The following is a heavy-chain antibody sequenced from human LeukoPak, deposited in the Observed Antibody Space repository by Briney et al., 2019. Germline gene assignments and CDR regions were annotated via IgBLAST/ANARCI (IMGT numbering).Heavy chain of an antibody. Sequence: GGSLRLSCEGSGFTFSNYWMGWVRQAPGKGLQWVANIKTDGSEKYYVDSVKGRFTISRDNAKNSLYLQMNSLRAEDTAVYYCAKDSYDSSGYYGYFDYWGQGTLVTVSS. CDR3: AKDSYDSSGYYGYFDY. CDR1: GFTFSNYW. CDR2: IKTDGSEK. V-gene: IGHV3-7*01. D-gene: IGHD3-22*01. J-gene: IGHJ4*02.